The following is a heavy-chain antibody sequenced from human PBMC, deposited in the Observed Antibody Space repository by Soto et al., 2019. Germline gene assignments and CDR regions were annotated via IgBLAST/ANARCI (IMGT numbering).Heavy chain of an antibody. V-gene: IGHV4-59*02. CDR1: GDSVSSYY. D-gene: IGHD3-16*01. J-gene: IGHJ4*02. CDR2: IYNSGSS. CDR3: TRGVKRAFGTVLAY. Sequence: SETLSLTCSVSGDSVSSYYWTWIRQSPGKGLEWIGYIYNSGSSNYNPSLKSRVTISADTSKNQFSLRLSSVAAADTAVYYCTRGVKRAFGTVLAYWGQGILVPVSS.